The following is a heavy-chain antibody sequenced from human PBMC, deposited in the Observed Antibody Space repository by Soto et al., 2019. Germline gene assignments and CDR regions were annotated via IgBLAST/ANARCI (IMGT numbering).Heavy chain of an antibody. CDR2: IYYSGST. V-gene: IGHV4-30-4*01. J-gene: IGHJ6*02. CDR3: ARDAHSFSRIPHDYGDFYHYYGMEV. D-gene: IGHD4-17*01. Sequence: SETLSLTCTVSGGSISSYYWSWIRQPPGKGLEWIGYIYYSGSTYYNPSLKSRVTISVDTSKNQFSLKLSSVTAADTAVYYCARDAHSFSRIPHDYGDFYHYYGMEVSGQGTTVTVSS. CDR1: GGSISSYY.